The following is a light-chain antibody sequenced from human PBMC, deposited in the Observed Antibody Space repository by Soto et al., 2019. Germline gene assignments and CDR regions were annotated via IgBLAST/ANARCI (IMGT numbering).Light chain of an antibody. CDR3: TSYTIKTTYV. CDR2: EVS. CDR1: SVDVGGYNY. V-gene: IGLV2-14*01. Sequence: QSVLTQPASVSGSLGQSITISCTGTSVDVGGYNYVSWYQHHPGKAPRLLIFEVSNRPSGVSNRFSGSKSGNTASLTISGLPAEDEADYYCTSYTIKTTYVFGTGTKLTVL. J-gene: IGLJ1*01.